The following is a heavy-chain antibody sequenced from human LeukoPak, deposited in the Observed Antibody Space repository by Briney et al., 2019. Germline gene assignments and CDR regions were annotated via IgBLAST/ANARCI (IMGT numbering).Heavy chain of an antibody. CDR1: GFTFSDYY. J-gene: IGHJ3*02. D-gene: IGHD3-10*01. CDR2: ISNSGDTI. Sequence: GGSLRLSCAASGFTFSDYYMSWMRQAPGKGLEWVSYISNSGDTIYYADSVKGRFTISGDNAKNSLYLQINSLRAEDTAVYYCARDGINASDIWGQGTMVTVSS. CDR3: ARDGINASDI. V-gene: IGHV3-11*04.